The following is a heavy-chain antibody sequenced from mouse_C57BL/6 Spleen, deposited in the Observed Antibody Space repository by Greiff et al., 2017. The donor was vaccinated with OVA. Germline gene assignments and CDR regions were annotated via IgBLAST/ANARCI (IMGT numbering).Heavy chain of an antibody. CDR2: IYPSDSET. J-gene: IGHJ4*01. Sequence: QVQLKQPGAELVRPGSSVKLSCKASGYTFTSYWMDWVKQRPGQGLEWIGNIYPSDSETHYNQKFKDKATLTVDKSSSTAYMQLSSLTSEDSAVYYCAIYYYGSSYAMDYWGQGTSVTVSS. CDR3: AIYYYGSSYAMDY. CDR1: GYTFTSYW. V-gene: IGHV1-61*01. D-gene: IGHD1-1*01.